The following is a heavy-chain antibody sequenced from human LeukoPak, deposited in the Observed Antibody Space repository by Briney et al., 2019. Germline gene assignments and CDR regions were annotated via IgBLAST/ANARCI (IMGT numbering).Heavy chain of an antibody. CDR1: GGSLSSSSYY. CDR3: ARSGPYSGGWYHYFDY. D-gene: IGHD6-19*01. CDR2: IYFSGGT. J-gene: IGHJ4*02. Sequence: SETLSLTCTVSGGSLSSSSYYWGWLRQPPGTGLEWIGSIYFSGGTYYNPSLKSRVTIFGDTSKNQFSLQLSSVTAADTAVFYCARSGPYSGGWYHYFDYWGQGTLVTVSS. V-gene: IGHV4-39*01.